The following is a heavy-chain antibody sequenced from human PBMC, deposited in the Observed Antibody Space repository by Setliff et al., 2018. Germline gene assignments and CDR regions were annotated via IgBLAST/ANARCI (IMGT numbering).Heavy chain of an antibody. V-gene: IGHV4-59*11. CDR1: PGSIGPHY. J-gene: IGHJ4*02. CDR3: AGRPQNTPMVPCDY. CDR2: RHDNVER. D-gene: IGHD5-18*01. Sequence: KPSETLSLTCTVSPGSIGPHYWSWFRQAPGKGLEGIGYRHDNVERAYNPSLGSRVTISVDTSKNQFSLMLTSGSAADTAIYYCAGRPQNTPMVPCDYWGQGTLVTVSS.